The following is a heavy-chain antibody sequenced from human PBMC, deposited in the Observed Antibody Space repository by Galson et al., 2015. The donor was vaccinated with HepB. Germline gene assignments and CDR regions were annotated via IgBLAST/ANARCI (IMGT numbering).Heavy chain of an antibody. J-gene: IGHJ4*02. Sequence: SLRLSCAASGFTFSGFPMRWVRQAPGKGLELVSGISTTGGTTYYADSVKGRFTISRDNSKNTLYLQMDSLRAEDTAIYYCTKGSSNGWGLFDYWGQGTLVTVSS. CDR1: GFTFSGFP. V-gene: IGHV3-23*01. CDR2: ISTTGGTT. D-gene: IGHD2-8*01. CDR3: TKGSSNGWGLFDY.